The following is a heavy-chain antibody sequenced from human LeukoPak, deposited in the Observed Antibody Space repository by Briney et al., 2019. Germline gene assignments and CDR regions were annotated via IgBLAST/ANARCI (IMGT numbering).Heavy chain of an antibody. Sequence: PSETLSLTCTVSGGSIGSTHYYWGWIRQPPGKGREWIGSVYSSGSTYYNPSLKSRVTISVDTSKNQFSLKLSSVTAADTAVYYCARLDSSGWFPHNYYYYGMDVWGQGTTVTVSS. J-gene: IGHJ6*02. D-gene: IGHD6-19*01. V-gene: IGHV4-39*01. CDR1: GGSIGSTHYY. CDR2: VYSSGST. CDR3: ARLDSSGWFPHNYYYYGMDV.